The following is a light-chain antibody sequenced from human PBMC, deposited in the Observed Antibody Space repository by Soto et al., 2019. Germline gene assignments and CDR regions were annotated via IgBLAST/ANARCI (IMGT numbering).Light chain of an antibody. J-gene: IGKJ1*01. CDR1: QSVSNN. V-gene: IGKV3-15*01. CDR3: QQYNIWPPWT. Sequence: ILMTQSPATLSVSPGERATLSCRASQSVSNNLAWYQQKPGQAPRLLIYDASTRATGIPSRFSGSGSGTEFTHTISGLQSEDFAVYYCQQYNIWPPWTFGQGTKVEVK. CDR2: DAS.